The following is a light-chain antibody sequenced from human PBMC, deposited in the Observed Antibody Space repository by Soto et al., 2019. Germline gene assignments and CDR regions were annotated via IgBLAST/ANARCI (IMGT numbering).Light chain of an antibody. Sequence: QSVLTQPPSVSAAPGQKVTLSCSGTSSNIGNNYVSWYQQLPGTAPKLLIYDNNKRPSEIPDRFSGSESGTSATLGITGLQTGAEADYYCGTWDSSLSAGVFGGGTKLTVL. CDR3: GTWDSSLSAGV. CDR2: DNN. CDR1: SSNIGNNY. V-gene: IGLV1-51*01. J-gene: IGLJ2*01.